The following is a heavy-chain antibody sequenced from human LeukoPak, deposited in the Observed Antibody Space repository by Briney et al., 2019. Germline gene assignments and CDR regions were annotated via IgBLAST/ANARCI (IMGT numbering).Heavy chain of an antibody. CDR1: GFTFSSYS. J-gene: IGHJ3*02. CDR3: ASGTAAFDI. D-gene: IGHD1-26*01. V-gene: IGHV3-48*02. CDR2: ISSSSTI. Sequence: GGSLRLSCAASGFTFSSYSINWVRQTPGKGPEWISYISSSSTIYYADSVKGRFTISRDSAKNSLYLQMNSLRDGDTAVYHCASGTAAFDIWGQGTMVTVSS.